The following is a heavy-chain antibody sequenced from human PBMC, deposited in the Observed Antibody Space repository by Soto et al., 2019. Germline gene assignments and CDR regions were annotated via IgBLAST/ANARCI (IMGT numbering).Heavy chain of an antibody. V-gene: IGHV1-8*01. CDR1: GYDFSSFD. Sequence: AASVKVSCKASGYDFSSFDINWVRQAPGQGLEWMGWMNPNSGNTGYAQRFQGRVTMTRDTSINTAYMEVNSLRSEDTAVYFCARGRIFVYSGYEPLGGLDFWCRGTLVTVSS. CDR3: ARGRIFVYSGYEPLGGLDF. J-gene: IGHJ4*02. D-gene: IGHD5-12*01. CDR2: MNPNSGNT.